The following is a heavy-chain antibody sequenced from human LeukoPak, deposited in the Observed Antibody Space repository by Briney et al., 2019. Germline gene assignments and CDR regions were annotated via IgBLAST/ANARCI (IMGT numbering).Heavy chain of an antibody. CDR2: ISGSGGST. Sequence: GGSLRLSCAASGFTFSSYAMGWVRQAPGKGLEWVSGISGSGGSTYYADSVKGRFTISRDNSKNTLYLQMNSLRAEDTAVYYCAKAMVREINFFDYWGQGTLVTVSS. J-gene: IGHJ4*02. CDR3: AKAMVREINFFDY. D-gene: IGHD3-10*01. V-gene: IGHV3-23*01. CDR1: GFTFSSYA.